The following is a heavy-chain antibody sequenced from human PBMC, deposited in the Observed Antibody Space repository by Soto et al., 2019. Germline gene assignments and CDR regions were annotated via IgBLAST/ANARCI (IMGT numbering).Heavy chain of an antibody. V-gene: IGHV4-30-4*01. Sequence: SETLSLTCTVSGGSISSGDYYWSWIRQPPGKGLEWIGYIYYSGSTYYNPSLKSRVTISVDTSKNQFSLKLSSVTAADTAVYYCASMSMVRGVIIKNWFDPWGQGTLVTVSS. D-gene: IGHD3-10*01. CDR3: ASMSMVRGVIIKNWFDP. CDR2: IYYSGST. J-gene: IGHJ5*02. CDR1: GGSISSGDYY.